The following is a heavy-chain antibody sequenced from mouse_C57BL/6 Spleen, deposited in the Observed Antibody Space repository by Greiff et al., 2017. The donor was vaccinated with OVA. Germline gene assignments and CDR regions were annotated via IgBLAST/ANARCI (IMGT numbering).Heavy chain of an antibody. D-gene: IGHD2-5*01. V-gene: IGHV1-82*01. CDR1: GYAFSSSW. Sequence: VQLQQSGPELVKPGASVKISCKASGYAFSSSWMNWVKQRPGKGLEWIGRIYPGDGDTNYNGKFKGKATLTADKSSSTAYMQLSSLTSEDSAVYFCARGGSNYDYAMDYWGQGTSVTVSS. J-gene: IGHJ4*01. CDR2: IYPGDGDT. CDR3: ARGGSNYDYAMDY.